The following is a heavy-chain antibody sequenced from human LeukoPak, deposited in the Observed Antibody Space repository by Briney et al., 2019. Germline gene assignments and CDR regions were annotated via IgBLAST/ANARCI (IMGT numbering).Heavy chain of an antibody. CDR3: AKDFSVYYYDSRVLDY. CDR2: INSDGSST. CDR1: GFTVSSYW. V-gene: IGHV3-74*01. Sequence: GGSLRLSCAASGFTVSSYWMHWVRQAPGKGLVWVSRINSDGSSTYYADSVKGGFTISRDNSKNTLYLQMKSLEGWDTAVYYCAKDFSVYYYDSRVLDYWGQGTLVTVSS. J-gene: IGHJ4*02. D-gene: IGHD3-22*01.